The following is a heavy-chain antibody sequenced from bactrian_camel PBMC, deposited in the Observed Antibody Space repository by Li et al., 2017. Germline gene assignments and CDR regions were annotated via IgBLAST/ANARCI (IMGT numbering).Heavy chain of an antibody. CDR2: IGIDGTT. CDR3: AIDRWESASSFLRGERIATLTSY. J-gene: IGHJ4*01. CDR1: EYTYNSYC. D-gene: IGHD4*01. V-gene: IGHV3S63*01. Sequence: HVQLVESGGGSVQAGGSLTLSCVATEYTYNSYCMAWFRQSPHTSWLERERVARIGIDGTTAYADSVKGRFTISRDNAKNTLYLQMNSLQPEDTAMYFCAIDRWESASSFLRGERIATLTSYWGQGTQVTVS.